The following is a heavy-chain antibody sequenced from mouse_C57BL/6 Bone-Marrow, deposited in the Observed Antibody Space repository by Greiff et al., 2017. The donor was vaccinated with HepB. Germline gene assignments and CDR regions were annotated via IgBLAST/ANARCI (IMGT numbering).Heavy chain of an antibody. Sequence: EVQLVESGGGLVQPGESLKLSCESNEYEFPSHYMSWVRKTPGKRLELVAAIHSDGGSTYYPDTMERRFIISRDNTKKTRYLQLSSLRSEDTALYYCARRGYSNPFAYWGQGTLVTVSA. CDR1: EYEFPSHY. CDR2: IHSDGGST. CDR3: ARRGYSNPFAY. D-gene: IGHD2-5*01. J-gene: IGHJ3*01. V-gene: IGHV5-2*01.